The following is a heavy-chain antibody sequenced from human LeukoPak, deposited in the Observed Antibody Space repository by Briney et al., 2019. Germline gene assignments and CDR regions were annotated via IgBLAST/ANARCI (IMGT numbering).Heavy chain of an antibody. CDR1: GESFSGYY. CDR2: INHSGST. CDR3: ARGRFVHALSRITMVRGAHYFDY. J-gene: IGHJ4*02. V-gene: IGHV4-34*01. D-gene: IGHD3-10*01. Sequence: PSETLSLTCAVYGESFSGYYWSRIRQPPGKGLEWIGEINHSGSTNYNTSLKSRVTISVDTSKNQFSLKLSSVTAADTAVYYCARGRFVHALSRITMVRGAHYFDYWGQGTLVTVSS.